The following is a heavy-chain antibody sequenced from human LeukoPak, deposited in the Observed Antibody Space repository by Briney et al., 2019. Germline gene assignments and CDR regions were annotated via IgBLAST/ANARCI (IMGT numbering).Heavy chain of an antibody. Sequence: GGSLRLSCAASGFTFSGYEMNWVRQAPGKGLEWVSYISSSSSTIYYADSVKGRFTISRDNAKNSLYLQMNSLRDEDTAVYYCARAEAYYYDSSGYYDYWGQGTLVTVSS. CDR1: GFTFSGYE. CDR3: ARAEAYYYDSSGYYDY. J-gene: IGHJ4*02. CDR2: ISSSSSTI. V-gene: IGHV3-48*02. D-gene: IGHD3-22*01.